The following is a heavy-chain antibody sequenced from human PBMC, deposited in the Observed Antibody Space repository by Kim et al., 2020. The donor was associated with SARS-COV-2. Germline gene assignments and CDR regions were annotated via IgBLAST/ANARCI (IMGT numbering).Heavy chain of an antibody. D-gene: IGHD3-9*01. V-gene: IGHV3-7*01. Sequence: GGSLRLSCEASGFTFSSYWMSWVRQAPGKGLEWVANIKQDGREKHYVDSVKGRFTVSRDNAKNSLYLQMGSLRAEDTAVYYCVRRPRETGYYNDYWGQGTLVTVSS. CDR1: GFTFSSYW. CDR2: IKQDGREK. CDR3: VRRPRETGYYNDY. J-gene: IGHJ4*02.